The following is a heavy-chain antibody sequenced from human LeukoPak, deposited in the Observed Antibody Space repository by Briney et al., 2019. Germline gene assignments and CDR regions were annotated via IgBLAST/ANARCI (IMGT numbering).Heavy chain of an antibody. CDR3: ARDGGPYRPLDY. Sequence: PSETLSLTCGVSGGSISQTTYWTWVRQPPGKGLEWIGEVNLQGSTNYNPSLMGRVAISVDKSENHVSLQLTSVTAADTAVYYCARDGGPYRPLDYSGQGTLVTVSS. CDR2: VNLQGST. V-gene: IGHV4-4*02. CDR1: GGSISQTTY. J-gene: IGHJ4*02.